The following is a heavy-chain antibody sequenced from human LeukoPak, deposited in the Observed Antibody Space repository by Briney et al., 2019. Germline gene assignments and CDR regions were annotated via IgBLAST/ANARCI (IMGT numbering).Heavy chain of an antibody. CDR1: GFTFSSYG. V-gene: IGHV3-30*18. J-gene: IGHJ4*02. CDR2: ISYDGSNK. Sequence: GGSLTLSCAASGFTFSSYGMHWVRQAPGKGLEWVAVISYDGSNKYYADSVKGRFTISRDNSKNTLYLQMNSLRAEDTAVYYCAKDHRTGTTPPASYWGQGTLVTVSS. CDR3: AKDHRTGTTPPASY. D-gene: IGHD1-7*01.